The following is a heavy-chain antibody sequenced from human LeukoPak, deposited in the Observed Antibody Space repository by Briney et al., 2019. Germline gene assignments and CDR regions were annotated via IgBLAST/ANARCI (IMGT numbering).Heavy chain of an antibody. CDR2: IRSKGYGGTT. Sequence: GGSLRLSCTSSGFIFGDYATNWVRQAPGKGREWVGFIRSKGYGGTTEYAASVEGRFTISRDESKSIAYLQMNSLKTEDTAVYYCTRGGSGSPIVLAYWGQGALVTVSS. V-gene: IGHV3-49*04. D-gene: IGHD3-10*01. CDR3: TRGGSGSPIVLAY. J-gene: IGHJ4*02. CDR1: GFIFGDYA.